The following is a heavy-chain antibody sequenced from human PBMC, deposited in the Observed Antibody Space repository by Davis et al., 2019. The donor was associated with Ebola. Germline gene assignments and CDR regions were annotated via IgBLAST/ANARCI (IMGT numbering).Heavy chain of an antibody. Sequence: AASVKVSCKASGGTLTSYAVSWVRQAPGQGLEWMGGVIRIYDVTNYAQRFQGRVTIAADESTNTAYMELSSLRSDDTAVYYCTRSQFLYGDFADLDYWGQGTLVTVSS. CDR1: GGTLTSYA. CDR2: VIRIYDVT. D-gene: IGHD4-17*01. J-gene: IGHJ4*02. V-gene: IGHV1-69*13. CDR3: TRSQFLYGDFADLDY.